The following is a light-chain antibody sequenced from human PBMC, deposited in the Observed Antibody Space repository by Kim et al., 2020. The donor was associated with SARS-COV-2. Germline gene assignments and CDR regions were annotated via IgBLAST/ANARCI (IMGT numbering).Light chain of an antibody. J-gene: IGLJ2*01. CDR2: DVS. Sequence: IPISCPGTSSDVGGYNYVSWYQQHPGKAPKLMIYDVSNRPSGVSNRFSGSKSGNTASLTISGLQAEDEADYYCSSYTSSSTLEDVVFGGGTQLTVL. CDR1: SSDVGGYNY. V-gene: IGLV2-14*03. CDR3: SSYTSSSTLEDVV.